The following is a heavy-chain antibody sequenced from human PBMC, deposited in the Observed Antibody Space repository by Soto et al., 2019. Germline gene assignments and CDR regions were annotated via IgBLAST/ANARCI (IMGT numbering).Heavy chain of an antibody. D-gene: IGHD3-16*01. CDR3: ATLGGKVSDRDY. CDR2: ISRDGSNT. Sequence: EVQLVESGGGLVQPGGSLRLSCAAPGMTFSNLRMHWVRQAPGKGLAWVSLISRDGSNTDYADSVKGRFTISRDNAKGTEYLQMMSMRVEDTAHYSCATLGGKVSDRDYWGQGTLVIVSS. CDR1: GMTFSNLR. V-gene: IGHV3-74*01. J-gene: IGHJ4*02.